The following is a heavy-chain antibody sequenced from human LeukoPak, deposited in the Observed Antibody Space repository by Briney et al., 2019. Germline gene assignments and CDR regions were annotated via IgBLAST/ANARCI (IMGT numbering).Heavy chain of an antibody. V-gene: IGHV1-2*04. D-gene: IGHD2-2*01. CDR3: ARGSIVVVPAAKENWFDP. CDR1: GYTLTGYY. J-gene: IGHJ5*02. Sequence: PLASVKVSCKASGYTLTGYYMHRVRQAPGQGLEWMGWINPNSGGTNYAQKFQGWVTMTRDTSISTAYMELSRLRSDDTAVYYCARGSIVVVPAAKENWFDPWGQGTLVTVSS. CDR2: INPNSGGT.